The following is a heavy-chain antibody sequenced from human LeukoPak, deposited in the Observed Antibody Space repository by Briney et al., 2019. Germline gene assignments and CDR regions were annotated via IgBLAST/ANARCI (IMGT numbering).Heavy chain of an antibody. V-gene: IGHV3-23*01. CDR2: ISGSGGST. CDR3: AKPGGQQLVLGAEYFQH. D-gene: IGHD6-13*01. J-gene: IGHJ1*01. Sequence: PGGSLRLSCAASGFTFSSYAMSWVRQAPGKGLEWVSAISGSGGSTYYADSEKGRFTISRDNSKNTLYLQMNSLRAEDTAVYYCAKPGGQQLVLGAEYFQHWGQGTLVTVSS. CDR1: GFTFSSYA.